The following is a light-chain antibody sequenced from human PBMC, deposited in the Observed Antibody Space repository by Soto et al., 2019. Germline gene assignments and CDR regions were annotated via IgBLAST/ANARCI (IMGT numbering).Light chain of an antibody. CDR2: EVN. V-gene: IGKV2D-29*02. J-gene: IGKJ5*01. CDR1: QSLLHSDGKTY. CDR3: MQSMQLPIT. Sequence: DIVMTQTPLSLSVTPGQPASISCKSSQSLLHSDGKTYLYWYLQKPGQSPQLLIYEVNIRSSGVPDRFSGGGSGTDFTLKISRVQAEDVGLYYCMQSMQLPITFGQGTRLEIK.